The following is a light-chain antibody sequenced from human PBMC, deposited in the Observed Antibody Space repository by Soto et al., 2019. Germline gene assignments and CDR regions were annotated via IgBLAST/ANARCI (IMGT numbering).Light chain of an antibody. CDR2: DAS. CDR3: QQYEDFPLT. V-gene: IGKV1-33*01. Sequence: DIEMTQSPSSLSASVGDRVTITCQASQDISNYLNWYQQKTGRAPKLLIYDASSLESGVSSRFSGSGSGTHFTFTISSLQPDDIATYYCQQYEDFPLTVGQGTRLDIK. J-gene: IGKJ5*01. CDR1: QDISNY.